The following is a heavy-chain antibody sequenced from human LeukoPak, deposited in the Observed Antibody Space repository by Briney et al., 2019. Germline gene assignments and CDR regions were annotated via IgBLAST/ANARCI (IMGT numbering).Heavy chain of an antibody. J-gene: IGHJ3*02. D-gene: IGHD3-3*01. CDR3: GRSGKPWAFDI. Sequence: PGGSLRLSCVASGFAFNSYWMGWVRQAPGEGLQWVANIKPDGSEIYYVDSLKGRFTISRDNAKNSLYRQMNSLRVEDTALYYCGRSGKPWAFDIWGQGTVVTVSS. V-gene: IGHV3-7*01. CDR1: GFAFNSYW. CDR2: IKPDGSEI.